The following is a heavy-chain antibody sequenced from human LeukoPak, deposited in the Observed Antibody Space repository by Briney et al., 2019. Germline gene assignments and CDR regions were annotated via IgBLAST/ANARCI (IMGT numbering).Heavy chain of an antibody. CDR1: GFTFSTYW. D-gene: IGHD2-2*01. V-gene: IGHV3-11*01. J-gene: IGHJ6*02. CDR3: ARDGSRFCSSTSCYSGYYYYGMDV. Sequence: GGSLRLSCSASGFTFSTYWMSWVRQAPGKGLEWVSYIRSSDSTIYYADSAKGRFTISRDNARNSLYLQMNSLRAEDTAVYYCARDGSRFCSSTSCYSGYYYYGMDVWGQGTTVTVSS. CDR2: IRSSDSTI.